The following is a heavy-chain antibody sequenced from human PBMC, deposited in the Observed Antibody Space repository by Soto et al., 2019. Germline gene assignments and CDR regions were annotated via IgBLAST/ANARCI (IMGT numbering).Heavy chain of an antibody. V-gene: IGHV4-4*03. CDR1: GGSISSSNW. J-gene: IGHJ4*02. D-gene: IGHD5-18*01. CDR3: AIQSRRGLPIDY. CDR2: IYNSGSN. Sequence: PETLSLTCAVSGGSISSSNWGSSVRQPPGKGLEWIGEIYNSGSNNYNPSLKSRVTISVDKSKNQFSLKLSSVTAADTAVYYCAIQSRRGLPIDYWGQGTLVTVSS.